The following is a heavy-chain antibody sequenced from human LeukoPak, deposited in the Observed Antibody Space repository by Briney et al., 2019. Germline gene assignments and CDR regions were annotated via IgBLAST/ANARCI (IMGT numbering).Heavy chain of an antibody. CDR1: GGSFSGYY. Sequence: PSETLSLTCAVYGGSFSGYYWSWIRQPPGKGLEWIGEINRSGSTNYNPSLKSRVTISVDTSKNQFSLKLSSVTAADTAVYYCAGIQLWLGFSYWGQGTLVTVSS. V-gene: IGHV4-34*01. CDR3: AGIQLWLGFSY. J-gene: IGHJ4*02. CDR2: INRSGST. D-gene: IGHD5-18*01.